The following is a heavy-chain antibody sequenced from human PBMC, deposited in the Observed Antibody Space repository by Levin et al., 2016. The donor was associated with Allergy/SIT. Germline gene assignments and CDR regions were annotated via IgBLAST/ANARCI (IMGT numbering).Heavy chain of an antibody. CDR2: IHPNSDGT. Sequence: ASVKVSCKASGYTFTGYYMHWVRQAPGQGLEWMGWIHPNSDGTKYAQKFQGRVTMTRDTSISTAYMELSSLRFDDTAVYYCAGTYNHVWGSYVYWGQGTLVTVSS. J-gene: IGHJ4*02. D-gene: IGHD3-16*01. CDR3: AGTYNHVWGSYVY. V-gene: IGHV1-2*02. CDR1: GYTFTGYY.